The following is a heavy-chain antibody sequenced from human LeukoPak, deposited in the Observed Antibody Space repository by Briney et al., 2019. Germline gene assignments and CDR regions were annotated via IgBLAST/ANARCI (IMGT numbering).Heavy chain of an antibody. CDR2: IYHSGST. J-gene: IGHJ5*02. D-gene: IGHD3-9*01. V-gene: IGHV4-38-2*02. CDR3: ARGYYDILTGYYREGFDP. Sequence: SETLSLTCTVSGYSISSGYYWGWIRQPPGKGLEWIGSIYHSGSTYYNPSLKSRVTISVDTSKNQFSLKLSSVTAADTAVYYCARGYYDILTGYYREGFDPWGQGTLVTVSS. CDR1: GYSISSGYY.